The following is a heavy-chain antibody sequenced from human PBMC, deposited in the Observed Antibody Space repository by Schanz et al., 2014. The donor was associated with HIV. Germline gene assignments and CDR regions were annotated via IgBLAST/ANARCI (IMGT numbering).Heavy chain of an antibody. CDR1: GFTFSNYA. CDR2: ISGSSGYT. J-gene: IGHJ4*02. CDR3: AKGYDWYTSSTGDY. V-gene: IGHV3-23*01. Sequence: EVELLESGGGLVQPGGSLRLSCVASGFTFSNYAMSWVRQAPGKGLEWVSVISGSSGYTYYNDSVKGRFTISRDNSKNTLYLQMNSLRAEDTAVYYCAKGYDWYTSSTGDYWGQGTLVTVSS. D-gene: IGHD6-13*01.